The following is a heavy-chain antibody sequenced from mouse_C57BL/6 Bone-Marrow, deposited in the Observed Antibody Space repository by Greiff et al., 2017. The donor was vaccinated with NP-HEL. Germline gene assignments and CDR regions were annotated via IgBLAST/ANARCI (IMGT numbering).Heavy chain of an antibody. CDR1: GYTFTSHW. J-gene: IGHJ4*01. V-gene: IGHV1-64*01. Sequence: QVQLQQSGAELVKPGASVKLSCKASGYTFTSHWMHWVKQRPGQGLEWIGMIHPNSGSTNYNEKFKSKATLTVDKSSSTAYMQLSSLTSEDSAVYYCARGLLWLRRRDYYAMDYWGQGTSVTVSS. CDR2: IHPNSGST. D-gene: IGHD2-2*01. CDR3: ARGLLWLRRRDYYAMDY.